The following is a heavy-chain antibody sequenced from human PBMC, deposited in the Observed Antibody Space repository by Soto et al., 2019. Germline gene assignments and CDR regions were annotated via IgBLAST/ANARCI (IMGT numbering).Heavy chain of an antibody. CDR3: AREAVEVPAAIDY. V-gene: IGHV4-39*02. CDR1: GGSITSSSHF. D-gene: IGHD2-2*01. J-gene: IGHJ4*02. CDR2: IYFTGNT. Sequence: PSETLSLTCSASGGSITSSSHFWGWVRQPPGKGLEWIGTIYFTGNTYYTPSLKSRLTMSIDTSKNEFSLKLSSVTAADTAVYYCAREAVEVPAAIDYWGQGTLVTVSS.